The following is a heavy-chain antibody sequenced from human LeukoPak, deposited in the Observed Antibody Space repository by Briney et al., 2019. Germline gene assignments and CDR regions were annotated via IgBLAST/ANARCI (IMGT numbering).Heavy chain of an antibody. CDR2: FDPEDGET. J-gene: IGHJ4*02. V-gene: IGHV1-24*01. CDR1: GYTLTELS. CDR3: ATSTAYGDLFDY. Sequence: ASVKVSCKVSGYTLTELSMHWVRQAPGKGLEWMGGFDPEDGETIYAQKFQGRVTMTEDTSTDTAYMELSSLRSEDTAMYYCATSTAYGDLFDYWGQGTLVSVSS. D-gene: IGHD4-17*01.